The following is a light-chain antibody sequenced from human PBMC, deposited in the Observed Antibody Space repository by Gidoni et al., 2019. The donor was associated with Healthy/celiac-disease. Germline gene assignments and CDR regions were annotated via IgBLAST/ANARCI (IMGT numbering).Light chain of an antibody. CDR3: QSYDSRLSGPVV. J-gene: IGLJ2*01. Sequence: QSVLTQTPSVSGAPGQRVTISCTGSSSNIGAGYDVHWYQQLPGTAPKLLIYGNSNRTSGVPDRFSGSKSGTSASLAITGLQAEDEADYYCQSYDSRLSGPVVFGGGTKLTVL. V-gene: IGLV1-40*01. CDR1: SSNIGAGYD. CDR2: GNS.